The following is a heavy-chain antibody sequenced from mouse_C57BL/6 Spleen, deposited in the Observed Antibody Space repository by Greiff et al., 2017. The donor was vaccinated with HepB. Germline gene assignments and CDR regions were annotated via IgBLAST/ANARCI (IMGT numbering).Heavy chain of an antibody. CDR2: IYPGDGDT. V-gene: IGHV1-80*01. Sequence: VQLVESGAELVKPGASVKISCKASGYAFSSYWMNWVKQRPGKGLEWIGQIYPGDGDTNYNGKFKGKATLTADKSSRTAYMQLSSLTSEESAVYFCASTTAYAMDYWGQGTSVTVSS. J-gene: IGHJ4*01. CDR3: ASTTAYAMDY. D-gene: IGHD1-2*01. CDR1: GYAFSSYW.